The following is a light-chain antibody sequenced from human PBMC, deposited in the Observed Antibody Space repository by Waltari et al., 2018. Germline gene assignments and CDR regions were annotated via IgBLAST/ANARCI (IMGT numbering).Light chain of an antibody. J-gene: IGKJ1*01. Sequence: DIQMTQSPATLPASVGDRVTITCRASQSIGRWLAWYQQKPGKAPKLLISESAKLQSGVPSRFSGSGSGTDFTLTINGLQPDDFAIYCCHQYMSYPWTFGLGTKVEIK. CDR1: QSIGRW. V-gene: IGKV1-5*03. CDR2: ESA. CDR3: HQYMSYPWT.